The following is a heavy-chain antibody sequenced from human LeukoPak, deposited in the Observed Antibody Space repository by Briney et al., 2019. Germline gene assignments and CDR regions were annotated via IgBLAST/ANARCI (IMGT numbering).Heavy chain of an antibody. CDR3: VRESDYDFWSGYSNIDY. D-gene: IGHD3-3*01. V-gene: IGHV3-21*01. J-gene: IGHJ4*02. CDR1: GFTFSSYS. CDR2: ISSSSSYI. Sequence: VGSLRLSCAASGFTFSSYSMNWVRQAPGKGLEWVSSISSSSSYIYYADSVKGRFTISRDNAKNSLYLQMNSLRAEDTAVYYCVRESDYDFWSGYSNIDYWGQGTLVTVSS.